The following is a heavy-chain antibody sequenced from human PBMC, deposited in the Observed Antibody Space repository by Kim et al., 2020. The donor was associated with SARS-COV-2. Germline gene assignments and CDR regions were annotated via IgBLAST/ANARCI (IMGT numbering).Heavy chain of an antibody. V-gene: IGHV4-39*07. J-gene: IGHJ4*02. Sequence: SETLSLTCTVSGGSISSSSYYWGWIRQPPGKGLEWIGSIYYSGSTYYNPSLKSRVTISVDTSKNQFSLKLSSVTAADTAVYYCARVRQRYEFADYWGQGTLVTVSS. CDR1: GGSISSSSYY. CDR3: ARVRQRYEFADY. D-gene: IGHD3-3*01. CDR2: IYYSGST.